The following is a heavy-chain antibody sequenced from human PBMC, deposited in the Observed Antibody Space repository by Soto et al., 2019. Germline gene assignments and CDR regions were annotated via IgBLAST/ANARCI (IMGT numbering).Heavy chain of an antibody. CDR2: INPGDDRR. D-gene: IGHD1-26*01. V-gene: IGHV1-46*01. Sequence: ASVKVSCKASGYTFTNYFMHWVRQAPGQGLEWMGIINPGDDRRNYAQNFQGRVTMTRDTSTSTVYMELSSLRSEDTAVYYCARGHSGSYFFIDYWGQGTLVTVSS. J-gene: IGHJ4*01. CDR3: ARGHSGSYFFIDY. CDR1: GYTFTNYF.